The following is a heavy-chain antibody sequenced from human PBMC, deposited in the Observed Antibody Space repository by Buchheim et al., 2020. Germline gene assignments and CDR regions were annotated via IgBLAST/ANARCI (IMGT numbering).Heavy chain of an antibody. D-gene: IGHD6-13*01. Sequence: QVQLQQWGAGLLKPSETLSLTCAVYNGSFSGYYWSWIRQSPGGGLEWIGEVSHTGRTIYTPSLKSRVTISVDTSKNQFSLKLSSVTAADTAVYYCARDWYSSSSGQSGWFDPWGQGTL. CDR2: VSHTGRT. V-gene: IGHV4-34*02. J-gene: IGHJ5*02. CDR1: NGSFSGYY. CDR3: ARDWYSSSSGQSGWFDP.